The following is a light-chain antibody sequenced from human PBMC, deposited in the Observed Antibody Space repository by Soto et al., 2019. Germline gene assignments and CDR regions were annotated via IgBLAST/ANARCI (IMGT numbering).Light chain of an antibody. Sequence: QSVLTQPPSVSGAPGQRVTISCTGSSSNFGAGSDVHWYQQLPRTAPKLLIYGNSNRPSGVPDRFSGPKYGTSASLAINGAQGGGGGEYYRQAFERRLSGYVFGTGTKLTVL. CDR1: SSNFGAGSD. V-gene: IGLV1-40*01. J-gene: IGLJ1*01. CDR3: QAFERRLSGYV. CDR2: GNS.